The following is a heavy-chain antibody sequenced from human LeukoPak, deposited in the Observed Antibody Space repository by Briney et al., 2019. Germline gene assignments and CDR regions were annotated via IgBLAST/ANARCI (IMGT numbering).Heavy chain of an antibody. CDR1: GFTFSDYY. CDR3: ARDISVDTAMVATYYFDY. J-gene: IGHJ4*02. V-gene: IGHV3-11*01. D-gene: IGHD5-18*01. CDR2: ISSSGSTI. Sequence: PGGSLRLSCAASGFTFSDYYMSWIRQAPGKGLEWVSYISSSGSTIYYADSVKGRFTISRDNAKNSLYLQMNSLRAEDTAVYYCARDISVDTAMVATYYFDYWGQGTLVTVSS.